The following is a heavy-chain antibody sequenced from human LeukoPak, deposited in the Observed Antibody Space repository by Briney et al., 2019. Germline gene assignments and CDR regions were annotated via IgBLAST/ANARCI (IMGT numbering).Heavy chain of an antibody. CDR3: ARDSGWFRFDY. CDR2: IKEDGSQK. J-gene: IGHJ4*02. CDR1: GFTFSSFW. D-gene: IGHD6-19*01. V-gene: IGHV3-7*03. Sequence: PGGSLRLSCAASGFTFSSFWMTWVRQAPGKGLEWVANIKEDGSQKYYVDSVKGRFTIFRDNAKNSLFLQTNSLRVDDTAVYYCARDSGWFRFDYWGQGALVTVSS.